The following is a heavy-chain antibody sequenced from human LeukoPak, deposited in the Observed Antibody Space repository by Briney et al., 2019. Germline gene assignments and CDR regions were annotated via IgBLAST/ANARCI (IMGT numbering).Heavy chain of an antibody. J-gene: IGHJ5*02. CDR1: GGSISSYY. D-gene: IGHD1-7*01. CDR3: ARDRRRNGNFPFDP. Sequence: PSETLSLTCTVSGGSISSYYWSWIRQPAGKGLEWIGRIYTSGSTNYNPSLKSRVTMSVDTSKNQFSLKLSSVTAADTAVYYCARDRRRNGNFPFDPWGQGTLVTVSS. CDR2: IYTSGST. V-gene: IGHV4-4*07.